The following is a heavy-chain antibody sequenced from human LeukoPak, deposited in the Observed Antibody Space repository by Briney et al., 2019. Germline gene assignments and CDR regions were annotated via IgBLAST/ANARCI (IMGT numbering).Heavy chain of an antibody. V-gene: IGHV1-2*02. CDR1: AYIFTGYY. CDR3: AIIAAAGYFDY. CDR2: INPNSAGT. D-gene: IGHD6-13*01. J-gene: IGHJ4*02. Sequence: GASVKVSCKASAYIFTGYYIHWVRQAPGQGLEWMGWINPNSAGTNYAQKFQGRVTMTRDTSISTAYMELSRLRSDDTAVYYCAIIAAAGYFDYWGQGTLATVSS.